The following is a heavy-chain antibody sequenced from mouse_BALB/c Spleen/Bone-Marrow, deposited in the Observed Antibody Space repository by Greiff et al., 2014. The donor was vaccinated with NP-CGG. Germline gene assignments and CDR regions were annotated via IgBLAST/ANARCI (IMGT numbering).Heavy chain of an antibody. CDR1: GFDFSRYW. Sequence: EVQLQESGGGLVQPGGSLKLSCAASGFDFSRYWMSLVRQAPGKGLQWIGEINPESNTINYTPSLKDKFIISRDNAKNTLYLQMSKVRSEDTALYCCARLGYYGWFAYWGQGTLVTVSA. CDR2: INPESNTI. CDR3: ARLGYYGWFAY. J-gene: IGHJ3*01. D-gene: IGHD2-3*01. V-gene: IGHV4-1*02.